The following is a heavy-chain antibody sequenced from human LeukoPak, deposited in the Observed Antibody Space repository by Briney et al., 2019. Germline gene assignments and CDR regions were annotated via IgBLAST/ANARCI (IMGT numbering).Heavy chain of an antibody. V-gene: IGHV1-69*05. CDR1: GGTFSSYA. CDR3: ARGRGPRDGYNWGNYYYYYYMDV. J-gene: IGHJ6*03. CDR2: IIPIFGTA. D-gene: IGHD5-24*01. Sequence: GSSVKVSCKASGGTFSSYAISWVRQAPGQGLEWMGGIIPIFGTANYAQKFQGRVTITTDESTSTAYMELSSLRSEDTAVYYCARGRGPRDGYNWGNYYYYYYMDVWGKGTTVTVSS.